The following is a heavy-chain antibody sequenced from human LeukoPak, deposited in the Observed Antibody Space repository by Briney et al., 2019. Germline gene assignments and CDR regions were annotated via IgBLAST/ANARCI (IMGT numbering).Heavy chain of an antibody. CDR2: IN. CDR1: GFTFTNAW. J-gene: IGHJ4*02. Sequence: GGSLRLSCAASGFTFTNAWMSWVRQAPGKGLEWVGRINDYVAPVKGRFIISRDDSKNTLYLQMNSLKTEDTAVYYCTTEPLGYRYFDYWGQGTLVTVSS. CDR3: TTEPLGYRYFDY. V-gene: IGHV3-15*01. D-gene: IGHD5-12*01.